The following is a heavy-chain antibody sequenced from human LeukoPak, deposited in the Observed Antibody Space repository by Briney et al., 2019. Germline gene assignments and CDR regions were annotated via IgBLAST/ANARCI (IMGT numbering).Heavy chain of an antibody. D-gene: IGHD3-10*02. J-gene: IGHJ6*04. CDR1: GFTFSSYE. CDR2: ISSSGSNI. CDR3: AELGITMIGGV. V-gene: IGHV3-48*03. Sequence: GGSLRLSCAASGFTFSSYEMNWVRQAPGKGLEWGSYISSSGSNIYYADSVKGRFTISRDNAKNSLYLKMNSLRAEDTAVYYCAELGITMIGGVWGKGTTVTISS.